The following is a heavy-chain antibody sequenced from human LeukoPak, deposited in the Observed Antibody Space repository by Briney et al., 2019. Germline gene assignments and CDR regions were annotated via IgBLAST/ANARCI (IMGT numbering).Heavy chain of an antibody. CDR1: GFTFSSYS. J-gene: IGHJ4*02. CDR2: ISSSSSTI. D-gene: IGHD2-15*01. CDR3: AKGGRGYCSGGSCYHLDY. V-gene: IGHV3-48*04. Sequence: GGSLRLSCAASGFTFSSYSMNWVRQAPGKGLEWVSYISSSSSTIYYADSVKGRFTISRDNAKNSLYLQMNSLRAEDTAVYYCAKGGRGYCSGGSCYHLDYWGQGTLVTVSS.